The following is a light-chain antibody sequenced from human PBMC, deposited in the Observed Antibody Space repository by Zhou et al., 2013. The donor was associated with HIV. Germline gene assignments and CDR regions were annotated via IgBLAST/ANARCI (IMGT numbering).Light chain of an antibody. J-gene: IGKJ1*01. V-gene: IGKV3-11*01. Sequence: EIVLTQSPATLSLSPGEGVTVSCRASQRVGSYLAWYQQKRGQAPRLLIYDAFNRAAGIPARFSGSGSGTDFTLTINSLEPEDFVVYYCQQYGSSPLAFGQGTKVEIK. CDR1: QRVGSY. CDR3: QQYGSSPLA. CDR2: DAF.